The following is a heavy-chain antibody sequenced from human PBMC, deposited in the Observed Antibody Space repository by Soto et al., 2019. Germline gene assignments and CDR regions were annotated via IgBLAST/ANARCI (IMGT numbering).Heavy chain of an antibody. CDR1: GGSISSGGYY. J-gene: IGHJ5*02. V-gene: IGHV4-31*03. D-gene: IGHD3-22*01. CDR2: IYYSGST. Sequence: SETLSLTCTVSGGSISSGGYYWSWIRQHPGKGLEWIGYIYYSGSTYYNPSLKSRVTISVDRSKNQFSLKLSSVTAADTAVYYCARLDSSGYYAGFDPWGQGTLVTVSS. CDR3: ARLDSSGYYAGFDP.